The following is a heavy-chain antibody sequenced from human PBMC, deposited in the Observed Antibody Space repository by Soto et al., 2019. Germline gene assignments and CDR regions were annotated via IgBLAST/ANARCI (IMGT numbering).Heavy chain of an antibody. CDR1: GFTFSSYA. CDR2: ISGSGGST. CDR3: AKDGYDYIWGSYRSYPDY. Sequence: GGSLRLSCAASGFTFSSYAMSWVRQAPGKGLEWVSAISGSGGSTYYADSVKGRFTISRDNSKNTLYLQMNSLRAEDTAVYYCAKDGYDYIWGSYRSYPDYWGQGTLVTVSS. V-gene: IGHV3-23*01. J-gene: IGHJ4*02. D-gene: IGHD3-16*02.